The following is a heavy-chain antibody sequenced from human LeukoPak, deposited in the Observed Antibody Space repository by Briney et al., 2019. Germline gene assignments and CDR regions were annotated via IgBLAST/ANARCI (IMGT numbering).Heavy chain of an antibody. D-gene: IGHD6-19*01. CDR3: AREASSGWTHFDY. CDR2: ISYHGSNQ. J-gene: IGHJ4*02. Sequence: GGSLRLSCAASGFTFSSYTMHWVRQAPGKGLEWVALISYHGSNQYYGDSVKGRFTISRDNSKNTLYLQMDSLRPEDTAVYYCAREASSGWTHFDYWGQGTLVTVSS. CDR1: GFTFSSYT. V-gene: IGHV3-30-3*01.